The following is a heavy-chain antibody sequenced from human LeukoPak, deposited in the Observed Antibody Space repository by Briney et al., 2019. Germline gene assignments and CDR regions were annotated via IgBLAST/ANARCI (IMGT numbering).Heavy chain of an antibody. CDR1: GGSISSGDYY. CDR2: IYYSGST. J-gene: IGHJ5*02. Sequence: PSQTLSLTCTVSGGSISSGDYYWSWIRQPPGKGLEWIGYIYYSGSTYYNPSLKSRVTISVDTSKNQFSLKLSSVTAADTAVYYCARHFRTVWSGYRWDWIDPWGQGTLVTVSS. V-gene: IGHV4-30-4*08. D-gene: IGHD3-3*01. CDR3: ARHFRTVWSGYRWDWIDP.